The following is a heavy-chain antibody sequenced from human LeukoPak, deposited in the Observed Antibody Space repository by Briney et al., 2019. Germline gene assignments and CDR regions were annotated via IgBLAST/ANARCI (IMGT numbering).Heavy chain of an antibody. CDR1: GGTFSRYT. V-gene: IGHV1-69*13. J-gene: IGHJ5*02. CDR2: IIPMFDIP. Sequence: SVKVSCKASGGTFSRYTISWVRQAPGQGLEWMGGIIPMFDIPKYAQKFKGRVTITADESTSTAYMELSSLRSEDMAVYYCARESSTSSSNWFDPWGQGTLVTVSS. D-gene: IGHD2/OR15-2a*01. CDR3: ARESSTSSSNWFDP.